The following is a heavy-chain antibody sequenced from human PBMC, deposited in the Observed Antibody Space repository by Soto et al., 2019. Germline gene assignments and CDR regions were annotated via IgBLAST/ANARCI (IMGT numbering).Heavy chain of an antibody. D-gene: IGHD4-17*01. CDR3: ARGRGWGDYEVWYFGMDV. V-gene: IGHV3-30-3*01. CDR1: GFTFDSYY. CDR2: ISHDGNKK. J-gene: IGHJ6*02. Sequence: QEQVVESGGGLVQPGRSLRLSCEVSGFTFDSYYMQWVRQAPGKGLAWVAVISHDGNKKYHAESVRGRFTISRDNSRKTVYLQMESLKAEDTAVYYCARGRGWGDYEVWYFGMDVWGQGTT.